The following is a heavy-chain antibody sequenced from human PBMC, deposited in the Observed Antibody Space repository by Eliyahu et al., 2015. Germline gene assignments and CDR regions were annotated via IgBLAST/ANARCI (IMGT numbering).Heavy chain of an antibody. D-gene: IGHD3-3*01. V-gene: IGHV3-30*03. CDR2: IAYDGSYK. Sequence: WVAVIAYDGSYKYYADSVKGRFTISRDNSKNTLYLQMNSLRTEDTAVYYCAGIGGPIWGQGTMVTVSS. J-gene: IGHJ3*02. CDR3: AGIGGPI.